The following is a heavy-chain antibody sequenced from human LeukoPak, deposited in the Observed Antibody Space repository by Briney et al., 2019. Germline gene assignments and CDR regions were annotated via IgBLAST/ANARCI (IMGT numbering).Heavy chain of an antibody. CDR1: GGSISSSSYY. D-gene: IGHD6-13*01. CDR2: IYYSGST. V-gene: IGHV4-39*01. J-gene: IGHJ5*02. CDR3: ARAYFSSWYMNWFDP. Sequence: SETLSLTCTVSGGSISSSSYYWGWIRQPPGKGLEWIGSIYYSGSTYYNPSLKSRVTISVDTSKNQFSLKLSSVTAADTAVYYCARAYFSSWYMNWFDPWGQGTLVTVSS.